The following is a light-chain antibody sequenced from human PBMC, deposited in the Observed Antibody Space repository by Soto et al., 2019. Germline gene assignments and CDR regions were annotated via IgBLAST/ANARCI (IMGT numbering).Light chain of an antibody. Sequence: PGERVILSCRASQSVDISLAWYQQKPGQAPRLLIYGASTRATDMPGTFSGRGSGTEFTLTITSLRPEDFGVYYCQQYRASPRTFGQGNKVDIK. CDR2: GAS. CDR3: QQYRASPRT. V-gene: IGKV3-15*01. J-gene: IGKJ1*01. CDR1: QSVDIS.